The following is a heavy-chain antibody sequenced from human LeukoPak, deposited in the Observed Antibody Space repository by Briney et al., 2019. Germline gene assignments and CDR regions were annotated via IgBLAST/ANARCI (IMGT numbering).Heavy chain of an antibody. CDR2: ISAGGGST. Sequence: GGSPRLSCAASGFTFSSYAMSWVRQAPGKGLECVSGISAGGGSTYYADSVKGRLTVSRDNSKNTLYLQMNSLRADDTAIYYCAKDRGSGWSFDYWGQGTLVTVSS. D-gene: IGHD6-19*01. CDR3: AKDRGSGWSFDY. V-gene: IGHV3-23*01. CDR1: GFTFSSYA. J-gene: IGHJ4*02.